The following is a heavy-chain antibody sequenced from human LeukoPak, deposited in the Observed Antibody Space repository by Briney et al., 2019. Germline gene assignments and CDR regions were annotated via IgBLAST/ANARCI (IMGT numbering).Heavy chain of an antibody. Sequence: SVKVPCKASGGTFSSYAISWVRQAPGQGLEWMGGIIPIFGTANYAQKFQGRVTITADESTSTAYMELSSLRSEDTAVYYCAKAAYYDFWSGFLNWFDPWGQGTLVTVSS. CDR1: GGTFSSYA. D-gene: IGHD3-3*01. V-gene: IGHV1-69*13. J-gene: IGHJ5*02. CDR3: AKAAYYDFWSGFLNWFDP. CDR2: IIPIFGTA.